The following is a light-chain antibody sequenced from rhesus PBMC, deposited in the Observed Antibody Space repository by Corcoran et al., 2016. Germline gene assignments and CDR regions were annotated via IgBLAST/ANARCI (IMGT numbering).Light chain of an antibody. CDR3: EQGTQVPFT. V-gene: IGKV2-62*02. J-gene: IGKJ3*01. Sequence: DVVMTQSPLSLPMTPGQPASISCRSSQSLVHSDGNTYLSWYQQKPGQPPRLLFYKVSNRNSGVPDRFSGRGAGRDLPRKIGRGVAEDVGVYYWEQGTQVPFTFGPGTKLDIK. CDR2: KVS. CDR1: QSLVHSDGNTY.